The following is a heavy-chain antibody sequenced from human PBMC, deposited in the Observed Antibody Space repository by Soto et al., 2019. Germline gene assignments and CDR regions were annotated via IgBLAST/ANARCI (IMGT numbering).Heavy chain of an antibody. D-gene: IGHD3-3*01. CDR2: IYYLGNT. V-gene: IGHV4-39*01. J-gene: IGHJ5*02. Sequence: LSLTCTVSGGSISSTSSYWAWIRQPPGKGLEWVGSIYYLGNTYYNPSLGSRVTISVDTSKNQFSLKLSSVTAADTAVYYCARHNDDYDFYLFNWFDPWGQGTLVTVSS. CDR3: ARHNDDYDFYLFNWFDP. CDR1: GGSISSTSSY.